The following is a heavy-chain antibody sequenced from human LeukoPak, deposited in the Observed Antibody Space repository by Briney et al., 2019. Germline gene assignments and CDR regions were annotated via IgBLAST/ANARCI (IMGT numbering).Heavy chain of an antibody. D-gene: IGHD5-12*01. CDR2: INRDGSQK. CDR3: TTDHQVAFDY. CDR1: GFSLSAYW. J-gene: IGHJ4*02. Sequence: PGGSLRLSCAASGFSLSAYWMTWVRQAPGKGLEWVANINRDGSQKNHVDSVKGRFTISRDNAENSLFLQMNSLTAEDTAVYYCTTDHQVAFDYWGQGTLVTVSS. V-gene: IGHV3-7*03.